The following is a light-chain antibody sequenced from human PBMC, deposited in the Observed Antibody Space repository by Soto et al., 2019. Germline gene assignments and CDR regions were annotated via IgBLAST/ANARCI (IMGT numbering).Light chain of an antibody. CDR1: QSVSSSY. CDR3: QQYGRSPFT. Sequence: EIVLTQSPGTLSLSPGERATLSCRASQSVSSSYLAWYQQKPGQAPRLLIYGASSRATGIPDRFSGSGSGTDFTLTISRLEPEDVAVHYCQQYGRSPFTFGPGTKVDIK. J-gene: IGKJ3*01. V-gene: IGKV3-20*01. CDR2: GAS.